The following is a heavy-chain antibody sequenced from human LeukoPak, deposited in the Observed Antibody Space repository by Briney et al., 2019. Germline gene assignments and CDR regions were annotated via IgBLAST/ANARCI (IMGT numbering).Heavy chain of an antibody. V-gene: IGHV3-33*08. CDR3: AREWVQAYYYYYGMDV. CDR1: GFTFSNFW. CDR2: IWYDGSNK. Sequence: GGSLRLSCAASGFTFSNFWMNWVRQAPGKGLEWVAVIWYDGSNKYYADSVKGRFTISRDNSKNTLYLQMNSLRAEDTAVYYCAREWVQAYYYYYGMDVWGQGTTVTVSS. J-gene: IGHJ6*02.